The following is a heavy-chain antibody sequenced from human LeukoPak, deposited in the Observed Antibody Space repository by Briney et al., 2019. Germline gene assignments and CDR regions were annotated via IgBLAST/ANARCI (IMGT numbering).Heavy chain of an antibody. CDR3: AKSQAQWLPKPTNFDY. D-gene: IGHD6-19*01. CDR1: GFTFSIYG. J-gene: IGHJ4*02. Sequence: PGGSLRLSCVASGFTFSIYGMHWVRQAPGKGLEWVSAISGSGGSTYYADSVKGRFTISRDNSKNTLYLQMNSLRAEDTAVYYCAKSQAQWLPKPTNFDYWGQGTLVTVSS. V-gene: IGHV3-23*01. CDR2: ISGSGGST.